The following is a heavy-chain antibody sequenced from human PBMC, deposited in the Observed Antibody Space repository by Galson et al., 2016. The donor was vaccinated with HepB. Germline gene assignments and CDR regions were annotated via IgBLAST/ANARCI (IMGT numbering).Heavy chain of an antibody. CDR2: MNPSISST. D-gene: IGHD3-3*01. CDR3: ARDATTIFGVVSSDYFDY. V-gene: IGHV1-46*01. Sequence: LEWMGIMNPSISSTKYAQKFKGRVTMTRDTSTSTVYMELSSLRSEDTAVYYCARDATTIFGVVSSDYFDYWGQGTLVTVSS. J-gene: IGHJ4*02.